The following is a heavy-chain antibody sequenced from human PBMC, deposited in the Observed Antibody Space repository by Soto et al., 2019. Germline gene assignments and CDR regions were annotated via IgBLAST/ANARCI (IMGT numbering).Heavy chain of an antibody. J-gene: IGHJ4*02. CDR2: ISSSSSYI. CDR3: ARDPRADGSGSYYITPYYFDY. Sequence: VGSLRLSCAASGFTFSSYSMNWVRQAPGKGLEWVSSISSSSSYIYYADSVKGRFTISRDNAKNSLYLQMNSLRAEDTAVYYCARDPRADGSGSYYITPYYFDYWGQGTLVTVSS. D-gene: IGHD3-10*01. V-gene: IGHV3-21*01. CDR1: GFTFSSYS.